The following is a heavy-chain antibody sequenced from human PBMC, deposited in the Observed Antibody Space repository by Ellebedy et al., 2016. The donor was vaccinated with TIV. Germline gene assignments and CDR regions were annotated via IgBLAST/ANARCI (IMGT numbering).Heavy chain of an antibody. CDR3: ARSSISDAFDI. CDR1: GASISSSSYY. V-gene: IGHV4-39*01. J-gene: IGHJ3*02. Sequence: SETLSLTXTVSGASISSSSYYWGWIRQPPGKGLEWIGSIYYSGSTYYNPSLKSRVTISVDTSKNQFSLKLSSVTAADTAVYYCARSSISDAFDIWGQGTMVTVSS. D-gene: IGHD2-21*01. CDR2: IYYSGST.